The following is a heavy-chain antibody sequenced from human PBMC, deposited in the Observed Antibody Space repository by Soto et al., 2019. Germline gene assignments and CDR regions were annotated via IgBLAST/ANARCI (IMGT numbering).Heavy chain of an antibody. CDR2: IYYSGST. V-gene: IGHV4-59*01. J-gene: IGHJ6*02. Sequence: ETLSLTCTVSGGSISSYYWSWIRQPPGKGLEWIGYIYYSGSTNYNPSLKSRVTISVDTSKNQFSLKLSSVTAADTAVYYCASTYCGGDCYQDYYYGMDVWGQGTTVTV. CDR3: ASTYCGGDCYQDYYYGMDV. CDR1: GGSISSYY. D-gene: IGHD2-21*02.